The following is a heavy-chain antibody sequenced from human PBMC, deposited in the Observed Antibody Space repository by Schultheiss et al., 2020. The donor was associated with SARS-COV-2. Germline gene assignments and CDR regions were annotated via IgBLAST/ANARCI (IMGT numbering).Heavy chain of an antibody. J-gene: IGHJ3*02. CDR2: INPSGGST. D-gene: IGHD2-8*01. CDR1: GYTFTSYY. V-gene: IGHV1-46*01. Sequence: ASVKVSCKASGYTFTSYYMHWVRQAPGQGLEWMGIINPSGGSTSYAQKFQGRVTMTRDTSTSTVYMELSSLRSEDTAVYYCARGTVLMVYATLGAFDIWGQGTMVTVSS. CDR3: ARGTVLMVYATLGAFDI.